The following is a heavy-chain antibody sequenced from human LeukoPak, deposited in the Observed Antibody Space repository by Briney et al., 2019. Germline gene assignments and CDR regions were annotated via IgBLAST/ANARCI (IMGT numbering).Heavy chain of an antibody. V-gene: IGHV1-46*03. Sequence: ASVKVSCKASGYTFTSYYMHWVRQAPGQGLEWMGIINPSGGSTSYAQKFQGRVTMTGDTSTSTVYMELSSLRSEDTAVYYCAREYYDSSGYYSDAFDIWGQGTMVTVSS. CDR2: INPSGGST. CDR3: AREYYDSSGYYSDAFDI. D-gene: IGHD3-22*01. J-gene: IGHJ3*02. CDR1: GYTFTSYY.